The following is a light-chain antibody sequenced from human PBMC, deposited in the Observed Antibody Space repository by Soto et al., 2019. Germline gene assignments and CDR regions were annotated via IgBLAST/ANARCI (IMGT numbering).Light chain of an antibody. CDR2: GAS. Sequence: IVLTQSPGTLSLSPGDRATLSCRASQSVSSNYLAWYQRKPGQAPRLLIYGASSKATDIPNRFSGSGSGTEFTLNIPRLEPEDFAVYFCQQYGGSPPTFGQGTKVEIK. CDR3: QQYGGSPPT. J-gene: IGKJ1*01. CDR1: QSVSSNY. V-gene: IGKV3-20*01.